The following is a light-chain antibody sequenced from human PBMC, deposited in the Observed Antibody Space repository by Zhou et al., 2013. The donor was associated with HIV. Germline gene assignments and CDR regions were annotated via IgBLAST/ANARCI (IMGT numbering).Light chain of an antibody. J-gene: IGKJ5*01. CDR3: LQHNSYPIT. CDR2: DAS. CDR1: QSVGRT. Sequence: EIVMTQSPATLSVSPGERATLSCRASQSVGRTLVWYQQKPGLAPRLLVYDASTRATGIPARFSGSGSGTEFTLTISSLQPEDFATYYCLQHNSYPITFGQGTRLEIK. V-gene: IGKV3-15*01.